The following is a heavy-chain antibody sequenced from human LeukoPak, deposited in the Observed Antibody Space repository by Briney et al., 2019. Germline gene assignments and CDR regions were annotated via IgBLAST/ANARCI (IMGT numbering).Heavy chain of an antibody. CDR2: IYHSGST. V-gene: IGHV4-38-2*01. CDR3: ARHVVTMIVVVITLFDY. D-gene: IGHD3-22*01. CDR1: GYSISSGYY. Sequence: SETLSLTYAVSGYSISSGYYWGWIRQPPGKGLEWIGSIYHSGSTYYNPSLKSRVTISVDTSKNQFSLKLSSVTAADTAVYYCARHVVTMIVVVITLFDYWGQGTLVTVSS. J-gene: IGHJ4*02.